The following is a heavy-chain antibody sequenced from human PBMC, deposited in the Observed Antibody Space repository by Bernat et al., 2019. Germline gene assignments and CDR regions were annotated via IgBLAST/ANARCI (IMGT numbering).Heavy chain of an antibody. D-gene: IGHD3-3*01. CDR1: GGTFSSYA. J-gene: IGHJ6*03. Sequence: GSSVKVSCKASGGTFSSYAISWVRQAPGQGLEWMGGIIPIFGTANYAQKFQGRVTITADESTSTAYMELSSLRSEDTAVYYCARGTQASYDFWSGYYTQRGAPDYYYMDVWGKGTTVTVSS. V-gene: IGHV1-69*01. CDR2: IIPIFGTA. CDR3: ARGTQASYDFWSGYYTQRGAPDYYYMDV.